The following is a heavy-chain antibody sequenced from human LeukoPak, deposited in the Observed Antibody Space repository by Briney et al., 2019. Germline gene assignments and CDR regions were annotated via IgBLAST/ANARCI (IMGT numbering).Heavy chain of an antibody. Sequence: GASVKVPCKASGGTFSSYAISWVRQAPGQGLEWMGGIIPIFGTANYAQKFQGRVTITTEESTSTAYMELSSLRSEDTAVYYCAGRYCSSTSCYYPYYYYYMDVWGKGTTVTVSS. CDR2: IIPIFGTA. CDR1: GGTFSSYA. CDR3: AGRYCSSTSCYYPYYYYYMDV. D-gene: IGHD2-2*01. V-gene: IGHV1-69*05. J-gene: IGHJ6*03.